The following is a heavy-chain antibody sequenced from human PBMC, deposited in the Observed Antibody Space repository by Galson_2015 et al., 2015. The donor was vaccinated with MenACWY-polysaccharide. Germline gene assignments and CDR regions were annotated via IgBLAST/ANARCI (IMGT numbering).Heavy chain of an antibody. Sequence: QSGAEVTKPGASVRVSRKASGYSFSSYDINWVRQTTGQGLEWMGWMNPNSGNTGYAQKFQGRVTMTRNTSISIAYMELSSLRSEDTAVYYCARGGKYYYDSSDYLNWFDPWGQGTPVTVSS. CDR2: MNPNSGNT. V-gene: IGHV1-8*01. CDR1: GYSFSSYD. CDR3: ARGGKYYYDSSDYLNWFDP. D-gene: IGHD3-22*01. J-gene: IGHJ5*02.